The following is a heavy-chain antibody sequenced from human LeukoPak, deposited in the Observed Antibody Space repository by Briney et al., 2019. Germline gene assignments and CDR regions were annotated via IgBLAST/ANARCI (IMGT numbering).Heavy chain of an antibody. CDR2: IKQDESEK. CDR1: GFTFSSYW. CDR3: AKAQSGIVGATDY. V-gene: IGHV3-7*01. J-gene: IGHJ4*02. D-gene: IGHD1-26*01. Sequence: GGSLRLSCAASGFTFSSYWMSWVRQAPGKGLEWVANIKQDESEKYYVDSVKGRFTISRDNAKNSLYLQMNSLRAEDTAVYYCAKAQSGIVGATDYWGQGTLVTVSS.